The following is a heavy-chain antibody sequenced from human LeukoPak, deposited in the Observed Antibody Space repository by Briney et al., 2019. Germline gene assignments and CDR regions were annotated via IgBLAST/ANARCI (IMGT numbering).Heavy chain of an antibody. CDR1: GYTLTELS. D-gene: IGHD3-22*01. CDR3: ATFLRPYYYDSSGEFGY. CDR2: FDPEDGET. J-gene: IGHJ4*02. V-gene: IGHV1-24*01. Sequence: VASVKVSCKVSGYTLTELSMHWVRQAPGKGLEWMGGFDPEDGETIYAQKFQGRVTMTEDTSTDTAYMELSSLRSEDTAVYYCATFLRPYYYDSSGEFGYWGQGTLVTVSS.